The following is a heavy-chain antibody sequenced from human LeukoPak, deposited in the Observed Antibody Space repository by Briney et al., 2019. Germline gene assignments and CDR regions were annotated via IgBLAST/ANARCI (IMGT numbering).Heavy chain of an antibody. CDR3: ARDFQWLVPAEYFQH. D-gene: IGHD6-19*01. CDR2: LNPNSGAT. Sequence: ASVKVSCKASGYTFTGYYIHWVRQAPGQGLEWMGWLNPNSGATNVAQKFQGRVTMTRDTSTNTAYMEMSSLRSDDTAVYYCARDFQWLVPAEYFQHWGQGTVVTVSS. V-gene: IGHV1-2*02. CDR1: GYTFTGYY. J-gene: IGHJ1*01.